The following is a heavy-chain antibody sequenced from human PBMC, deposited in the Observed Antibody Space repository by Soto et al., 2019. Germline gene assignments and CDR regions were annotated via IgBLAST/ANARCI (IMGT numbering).Heavy chain of an antibody. Sequence: QVQLVESGGGVVQPGRSLRLSCAASGFTFSSYAMHWVRQAPGKGLEWVAVISYDGSNKYYADSVKGRFTISRDNSKNTLYLQMSSLGAEDTAVYYCARDDGSPYWGQGTLVTVSS. D-gene: IGHD1-26*01. CDR2: ISYDGSNK. V-gene: IGHV3-30-3*01. J-gene: IGHJ4*02. CDR3: ARDDGSPY. CDR1: GFTFSSYA.